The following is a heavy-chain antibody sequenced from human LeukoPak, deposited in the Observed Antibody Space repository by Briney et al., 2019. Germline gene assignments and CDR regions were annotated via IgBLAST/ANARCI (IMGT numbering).Heavy chain of an antibody. CDR3: ARVPGDLLTPGPGIAVFGDAFGI. V-gene: IGHV1-2*02. CDR2: INPNSGGT. J-gene: IGHJ3*02. D-gene: IGHD6-19*01. CDR1: GYTFTGYY. Sequence: ASVTVSCKASGYTFTGYYMHWVRQAPGQGLEWMGWINPNSGGTNYAQKFQGRVTMTRDTSISTAYMELSRLRSDDTAVYYCARVPGDLLTPGPGIAVFGDAFGIWGQGTMVTVSS.